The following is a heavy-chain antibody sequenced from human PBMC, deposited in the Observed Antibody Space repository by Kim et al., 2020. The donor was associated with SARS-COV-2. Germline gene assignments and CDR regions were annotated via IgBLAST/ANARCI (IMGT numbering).Heavy chain of an antibody. CDR1: GFTFTSYA. D-gene: IGHD3-10*02. J-gene: IGHJ4*01. Sequence: GGSLRLSCAASGFTFTSYAMTWVRQAPGKGLEWVSTIGSSGADTYYADSVKGRFTISRDNSKSTLFLQMNSLRAEDTALYYCANGCSTIIPRNTLEYWG. CDR2: IGSSGADT. CDR3: ANGCSTIIPRNTLEY. V-gene: IGHV3-23*01.